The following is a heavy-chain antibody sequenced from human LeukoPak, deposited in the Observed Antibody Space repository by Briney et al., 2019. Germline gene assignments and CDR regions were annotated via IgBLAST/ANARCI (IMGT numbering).Heavy chain of an antibody. CDR3: ARGRYDFWSGYYTFDY. Sequence: GGSLRLSCAASGFTFSTYTMNWVRQAPGKGLEWVSSISSSSSYIYYADSVKGRFTISRDNAKNSLYLQMNSLRAEDTAVYYCARGRYDFWSGYYTFDYWGQGTLVTVSS. J-gene: IGHJ4*02. CDR1: GFTFSTYT. D-gene: IGHD3-3*01. CDR2: ISSSSSYI. V-gene: IGHV3-21*01.